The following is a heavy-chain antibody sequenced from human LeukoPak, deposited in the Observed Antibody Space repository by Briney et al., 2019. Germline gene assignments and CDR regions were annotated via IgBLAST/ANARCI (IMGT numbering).Heavy chain of an antibody. J-gene: IGHJ4*02. CDR1: GFSLSDYW. D-gene: IGHD3-9*01. V-gene: IGHV3-7*01. CDR2: IKRDGSEK. Sequence: GGSLRLSCVASGFSLSDYWMSWVRQAPGKGLEWAATIKRDGSEKDYVDSVKGRFTISRDNANNALYLHMNSLRAEDMAVYYCVRGGLRYFDWSGQGTLVTVSS. CDR3: VRGGLRYFDW.